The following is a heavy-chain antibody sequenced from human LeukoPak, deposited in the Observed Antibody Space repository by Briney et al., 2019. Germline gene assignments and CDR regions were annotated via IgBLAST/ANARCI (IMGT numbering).Heavy chain of an antibody. V-gene: IGHV3-15*01. CDR2: INSNTGGGTT. J-gene: IGHJ4*02. CDR3: TTDWGVTTDIDY. D-gene: IGHD4-11*01. Sequence: GGSLRLSCAASGFTFSSYAMSWVRQAPGKGLEWVGRINSNTGGGTTDYAAHVKGRFTSSRDDSTNTLYLQMNSLKTEDTAVYYCTTDWGVTTDIDYWGQGTLVTISS. CDR1: GFTFSSYA.